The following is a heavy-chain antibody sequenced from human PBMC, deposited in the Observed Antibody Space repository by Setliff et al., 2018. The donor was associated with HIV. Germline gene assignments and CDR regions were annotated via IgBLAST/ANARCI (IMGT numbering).Heavy chain of an antibody. CDR2: IVASSTNI. CDR3: ARGASGYYFDY. Sequence: GGSLRLSCAASGFTFGYYNMNWVRQAPGKGPEWVSSIVASSTNIYYADSVRGRFTVSRDNAKDSLYLQMDSLRAEDTAVYYCARGASGYYFDYWGQGALVTVSS. V-gene: IGHV3-21*01. J-gene: IGHJ4*02. CDR1: GFTFGYYN.